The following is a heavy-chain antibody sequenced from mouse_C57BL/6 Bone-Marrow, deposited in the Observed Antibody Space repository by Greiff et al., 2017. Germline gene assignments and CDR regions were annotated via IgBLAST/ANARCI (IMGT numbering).Heavy chain of an antibody. CDR3: ARGEYGSSFAY. D-gene: IGHD1-1*01. Sequence: EVKLMESGGGLVKPGGSLKLSCAASGFTFTDYGMHWVRQAPGKGLEWVAYISSGSSTIYYADTVKGRFTIYRDNAKNTLFLQMTSLRSEDTAMYYCARGEYGSSFAYWGQGTMVTVSA. CDR1: GFTFTDYG. CDR2: ISSGSSTI. V-gene: IGHV5-17*01. J-gene: IGHJ3*01.